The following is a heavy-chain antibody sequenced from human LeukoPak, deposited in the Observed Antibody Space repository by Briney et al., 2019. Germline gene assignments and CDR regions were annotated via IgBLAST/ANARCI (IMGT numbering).Heavy chain of an antibody. D-gene: IGHD4-17*01. J-gene: IGHJ4*02. Sequence: GASVKVSCKASGYTFTSYDINWVRQATGQGLEWMGWMNPNSGNTGYAQKFQGRVTITRNTSISTAYMELSSLRSEDTAVYYCARPVRYGDYHFDHWGQGTLVTVSS. V-gene: IGHV1-8*03. CDR3: ARPVRYGDYHFDH. CDR1: GYTFTSYD. CDR2: MNPNSGNT.